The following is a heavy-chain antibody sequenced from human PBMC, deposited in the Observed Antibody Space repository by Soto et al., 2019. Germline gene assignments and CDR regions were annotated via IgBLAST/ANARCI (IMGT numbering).Heavy chain of an antibody. D-gene: IGHD1-1*01. V-gene: IGHV1-3*01. Sequence: GASVKVSCKASGYTFSTYAIHWVRQAPGQSLEWMGWLNGGTGQTRYSQRFQDRVTITRDTSASTAYMEVSSLRPEDTAVYYCARGKGMEENYCYYGMDIWGQGTTVTVSS. CDR3: ARGKGMEENYCYYGMDI. CDR2: LNGGTGQT. J-gene: IGHJ6*02. CDR1: GYTFSTYA.